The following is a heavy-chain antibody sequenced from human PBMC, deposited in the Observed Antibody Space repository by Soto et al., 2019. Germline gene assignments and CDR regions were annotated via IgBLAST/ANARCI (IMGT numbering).Heavy chain of an antibody. J-gene: IGHJ4*02. CDR3: AKVGGSSGWYDIDY. V-gene: IGHV3-23*01. Sequence: PGESLRLSCAASGFPFSSYAMTWVRQAPGKGLEWVSAISESGSSTYYADSVKGRFTISRANSRNTLYLQMNSLTVEDTALYYCAKVGGSSGWYDIDYWGQGTLVTVSS. CDR1: GFPFSSYA. D-gene: IGHD6-19*01. CDR2: ISESGSST.